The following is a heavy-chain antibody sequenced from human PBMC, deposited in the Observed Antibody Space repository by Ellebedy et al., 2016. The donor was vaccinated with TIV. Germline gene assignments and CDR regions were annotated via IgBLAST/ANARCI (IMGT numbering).Heavy chain of an antibody. Sequence: GGSLRLSXAASGFTFSDYYMSWIRQAPGKGLEWVSYISSSGSTIYYADSVKGRFTISRDNAKNTLYLQMNSLRAEDTAVYNCARGFYYYDSSGYPYGMDVWGQGTTVTVSS. CDR3: ARGFYYYDSSGYPYGMDV. CDR2: ISSSGSTI. CDR1: GFTFSDYY. V-gene: IGHV3-11*04. J-gene: IGHJ6*02. D-gene: IGHD3-22*01.